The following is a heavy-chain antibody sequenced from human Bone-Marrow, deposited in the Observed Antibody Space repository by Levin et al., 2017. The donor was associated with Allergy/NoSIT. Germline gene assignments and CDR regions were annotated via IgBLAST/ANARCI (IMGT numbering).Heavy chain of an antibody. D-gene: IGHD4-17*01. CDR3: ARDLYGADDY. CDR1: FFPFLLSC. J-gene: IGHJ4*02. V-gene: IGHV3-74*01. CDR2: TNEDGSIK. Sequence: SLLLSFSSSFFPFLLSCLHWVRQAPGKGLEWVSRTNEDGSIKTYADSVKDRFTISRDNVNNTLYLQMNSLRAEDTAVYYCARDLYGADDYWGQGPLVTVSS.